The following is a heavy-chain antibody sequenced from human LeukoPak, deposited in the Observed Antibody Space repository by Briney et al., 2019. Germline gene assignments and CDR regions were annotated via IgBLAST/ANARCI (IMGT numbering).Heavy chain of an antibody. CDR3: AREGIVGAGDY. V-gene: IGHV3-21*01. CDR1: GFTFSSYS. D-gene: IGHD1-26*01. CDR2: ISSSSSYI. Sequence: GGSLRLSCAASGFTFSSYSMNWVRQAPGKGLEWVSSISSSSSYIYYADSVKGRFTISRDNAKNSLYLRMNSLRAEDTAVYYCAREGIVGAGDYWGQGTLVTVSS. J-gene: IGHJ4*02.